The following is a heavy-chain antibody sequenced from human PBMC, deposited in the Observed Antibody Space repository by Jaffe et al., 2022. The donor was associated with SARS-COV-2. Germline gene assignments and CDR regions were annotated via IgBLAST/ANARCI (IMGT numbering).Heavy chain of an antibody. D-gene: IGHD3-10*01. V-gene: IGHV3-48*04. CDR3: ARVRNYYASGSSVYYFYMDV. Sequence: DVQLVESGGGLVQPGGSLRLSCAASGFTFGSYAMSWVRQAPGKGLEWLSYTDNAERYIFYADSVKGRFTISRDNAKNSLYLQMNSLRADDTAVYYCARVRNYYASGSSVYYFYMDVWGKGTTVTVSS. J-gene: IGHJ6*03. CDR2: TDNAERYI. CDR1: GFTFGSYA.